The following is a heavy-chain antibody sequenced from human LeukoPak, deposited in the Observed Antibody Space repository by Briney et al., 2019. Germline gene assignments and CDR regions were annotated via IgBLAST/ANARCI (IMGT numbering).Heavy chain of an antibody. CDR3: ARDFPPGSGRYFYEGMDV. J-gene: IGHJ6*02. CDR2: IYSSGST. D-gene: IGHD2-15*01. Sequence: SETLSLTCTVSGGSISDYYWSWIRQPAGKGLEWIGHIYSSGSTYYNPSLKSRVTMSVDMSKNQFSLKLSSVTAADTAVYYCARDFPPGSGRYFYEGMDVWGQGTTVTVS. V-gene: IGHV4-4*07. CDR1: GGSISDYY.